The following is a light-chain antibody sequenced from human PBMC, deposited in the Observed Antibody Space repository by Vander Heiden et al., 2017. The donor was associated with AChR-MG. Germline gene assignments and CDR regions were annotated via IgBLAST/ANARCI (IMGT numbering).Light chain of an antibody. J-gene: IGLJ3*02. CDR3: LLYYGGPRWV. Sequence: QTVVTQEPSLTVSPGGTVTLTCASNTGAVTSGLYANWFQQKPGQVPRLLIYSTEYRHSWTPARFSGSLLGGNAALTLSGVQPEDEAYYYCLLYYGGPRWVFGGGTKLTVL. CDR1: TGAVTSGLY. V-gene: IGLV7-43*01. CDR2: STE.